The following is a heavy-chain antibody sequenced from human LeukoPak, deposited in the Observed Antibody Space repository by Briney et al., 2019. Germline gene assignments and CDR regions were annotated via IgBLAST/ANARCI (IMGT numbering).Heavy chain of an antibody. D-gene: IGHD3-22*01. Sequence: ASVKVSCKASGGTFSSYAISWVRQAPGQGLEWMGGIIPIFGTANYAQKFQGRVTIAADKSTSTAYMELSSLRSEDTAVYYCASRRGYDSSGYYPYYYYYMDAWGKGTTVTVSS. CDR1: GGTFSSYA. CDR2: IIPIFGTA. V-gene: IGHV1-69*06. J-gene: IGHJ6*03. CDR3: ASRRGYDSSGYYPYYYYYMDA.